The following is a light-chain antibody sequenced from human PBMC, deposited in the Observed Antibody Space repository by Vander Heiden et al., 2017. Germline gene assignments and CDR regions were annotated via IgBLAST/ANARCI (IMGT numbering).Light chain of an antibody. CDR1: QSIGST. V-gene: IGKV6-21*01. CDR3: QRRGGLPKT. J-gene: IGKJ1*01. Sequence: EIVLTQSPDFQSVTPKERVTITCRASQSIGSTLHWYQQKPDQSPKLLIKYASQSVSGVPSRFSRSPSGTDLTLTINSLDAENAATYYCQRRGGLPKTFGQGTKVEIK. CDR2: YAS.